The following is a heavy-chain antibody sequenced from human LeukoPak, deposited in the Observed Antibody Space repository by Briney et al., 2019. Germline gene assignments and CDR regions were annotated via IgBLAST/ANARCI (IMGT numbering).Heavy chain of an antibody. CDR1: GYTFTGYY. J-gene: IGHJ4*02. CDR2: INPNSGGT. V-gene: IGHV1-2*02. CDR3: ARDFEGDTAMVTGFGY. D-gene: IGHD5-18*01. Sequence: GASVKVSCKASGYTFTGYYMHWVRQAPGQGLEWMGWINPNSGGTNYAQKFQGRVTMTRDTSISTAYMELSRLRSDDTAVYYCARDFEGDTAMVTGFGYWGQGTLVTVSS.